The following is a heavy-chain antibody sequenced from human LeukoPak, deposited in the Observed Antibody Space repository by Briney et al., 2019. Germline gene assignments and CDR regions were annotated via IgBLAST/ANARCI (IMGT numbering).Heavy chain of an antibody. D-gene: IGHD3-3*01. CDR1: GGSISSGDYY. J-gene: IGHJ4*02. Sequence: SGTLSLTCTVSGGSISSGDYYWSWIRQPPGKGLEWIGYIYYSGSTYYNPSLKSRVTISVDTSKNQFSLKLSSVTAADTAVYYCARGYDFWSGYYFWYFDYWGQGTLVTVSS. CDR3: ARGYDFWSGYYFWYFDY. CDR2: IYYSGST. V-gene: IGHV4-30-4*08.